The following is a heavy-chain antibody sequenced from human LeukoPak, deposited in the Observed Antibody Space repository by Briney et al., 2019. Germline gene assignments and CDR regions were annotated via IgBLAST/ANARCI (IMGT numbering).Heavy chain of an antibody. V-gene: IGHV4-34*01. CDR2: INNSGST. Sequence: SETLSLICAVYGGSFSGYYWSWVRQPPGKGLEWIGEINNSGSTNYNPSPTSGVPISVETSKNQFALKLSSGTAADTAVYYCARGTIFGPRYYYMDVWGKGTTATVSS. CDR1: GGSFSGYY. CDR3: ARGTIFGPRYYYMDV. J-gene: IGHJ6*03. D-gene: IGHD3-3*01.